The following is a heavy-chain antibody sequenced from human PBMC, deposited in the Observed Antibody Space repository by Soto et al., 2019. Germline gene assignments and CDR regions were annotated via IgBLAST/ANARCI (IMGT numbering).Heavy chain of an antibody. CDR2: ISFDGNNI. CDR1: GFNFSFYA. Sequence: PGGSLRLSCASSGFNFSFYAMHWVRQTPGKGLEWVAVISFDGNNIYYADSVRGRFTISRDSSSSMLYLQMNNLKPEDSAIYYCARSINWDPYSSHLVVLRHAFDIWGQGTMVTVSS. J-gene: IGHJ3*02. V-gene: IGHV3-30-3*01. D-gene: IGHD6-13*01. CDR3: ARSINWDPYSSHLVVLRHAFDI.